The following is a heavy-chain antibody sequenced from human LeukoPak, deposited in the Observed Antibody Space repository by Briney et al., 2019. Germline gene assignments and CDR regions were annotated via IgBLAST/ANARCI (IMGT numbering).Heavy chain of an antibody. CDR3: AREGTSGYDFAFDY. Sequence: GGSLRLSCAASGFTFSDYYMSWVRQAPGKGLEWVSYISSSGSTIYYADSVKGRFTISRDNAKNSLYLQMNSLRAGDTAVYYCAREGTSGYDFAFDYWGQGTLVTVSS. D-gene: IGHD5-12*01. CDR2: ISSSGSTI. V-gene: IGHV3-11*01. J-gene: IGHJ4*02. CDR1: GFTFSDYY.